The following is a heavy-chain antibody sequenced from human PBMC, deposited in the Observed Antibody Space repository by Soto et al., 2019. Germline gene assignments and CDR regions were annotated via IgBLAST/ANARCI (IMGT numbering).Heavy chain of an antibody. V-gene: IGHV4-61*01. CDR1: GGSVSSGSYY. J-gene: IGHJ4*02. CDR2: IYYSGTT. D-gene: IGHD3-16*01. Sequence: SETLSLTCTVSGGSVSSGSYYWSWIRQPPGKGLEWIGYIYYSGTTHYNPSLKSRVTISVDTSKKQFSLKLTSVTAADTAVYYCARGRTGDPTFFDYWGRGSLVTVSS. CDR3: ARGRTGDPTFFDY.